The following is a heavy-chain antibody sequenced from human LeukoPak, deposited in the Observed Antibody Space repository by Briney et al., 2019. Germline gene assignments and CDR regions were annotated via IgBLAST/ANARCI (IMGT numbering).Heavy chain of an antibody. CDR2: FYTSGIA. D-gene: IGHD3-10*01. J-gene: IGHJ6*02. Sequence: SETLSLTCTVSGGSISIPYWTWIRQPAGKGLEWIGRFYTSGIANYNPSLKSRVTISVDTSKKQFSLKVTSVTAADTAIYYFVRDYGVWFGDYYYYYGMDVLGQGRSVTVSS. V-gene: IGHV4-4*07. CDR1: GGSISIPY. CDR3: VRDYGVWFGDYYYYYGMDV.